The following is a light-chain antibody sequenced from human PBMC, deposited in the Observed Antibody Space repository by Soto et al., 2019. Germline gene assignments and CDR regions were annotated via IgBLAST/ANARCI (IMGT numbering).Light chain of an antibody. CDR3: QQYNNWPPG. CDR2: AAS. Sequence: EIVMTQSPATLSVSPGERVTLSCRASQSISSSLAWYQQKPGQAPRLLIYAASTRATGIPARFSGSGSGTEFTLTINSLQFEDFAVYYCQQYNNWPPGFGQGTKLEIK. CDR1: QSISSS. V-gene: IGKV3-15*01. J-gene: IGKJ2*03.